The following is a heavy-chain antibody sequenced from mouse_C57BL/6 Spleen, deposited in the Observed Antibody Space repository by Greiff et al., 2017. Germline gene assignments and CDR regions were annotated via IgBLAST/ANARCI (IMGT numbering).Heavy chain of an antibody. Sequence: EVMLVESGEGLVKPGGSLKLSCAASGFTFSSYAMSWVRQTPEKRLEWVAYISSGGDYIYYADTVKGRFTISRDNARNTLYLQMSSLKSEDTAMYYCTRDDGSYYAMDYWGQGTSVTVSS. D-gene: IGHD2-3*01. J-gene: IGHJ4*01. V-gene: IGHV5-9-1*02. CDR1: GFTFSSYA. CDR3: TRDDGSYYAMDY. CDR2: ISSGGDYI.